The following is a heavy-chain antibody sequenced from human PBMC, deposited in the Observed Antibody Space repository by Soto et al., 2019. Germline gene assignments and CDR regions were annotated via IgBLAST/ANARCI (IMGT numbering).Heavy chain of an antibody. D-gene: IGHD1-26*01. J-gene: IGHJ4*02. V-gene: IGHV4-59*08. CDR1: GVSISSYY. CDR3: ARHGGSYSFDY. Sequence: SETLSLTCTVSGVSISSYYWIWIRQPPGKGLEWIGYNSYSGSTDYNPSLKSRVTISVDTSKNQFSLKLSSATAADTAVYYCARHGGSYSFDYWGQGTLVTVSS. CDR2: NSYSGST.